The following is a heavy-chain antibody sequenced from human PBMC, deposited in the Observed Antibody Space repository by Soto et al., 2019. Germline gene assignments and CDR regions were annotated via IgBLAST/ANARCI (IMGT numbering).Heavy chain of an antibody. CDR1: GGSISSGGYY. V-gene: IGHV4-31*03. CDR2: IYYSGST. J-gene: IGHJ6*03. D-gene: IGHD3-10*01. CDR3: ARRGKEYYGSGSYPHYYYYYMDV. Sequence: SETLSLTCTVSGGSISSGGYYWSWIRQHPGKGLEWIGYIYYSGSTYYNPSLKSRVTISVDTSKNQFSLKLSSVTAADTAVYYCARRGKEYYGSGSYPHYYYYYMDVWGKGTTVTVSS.